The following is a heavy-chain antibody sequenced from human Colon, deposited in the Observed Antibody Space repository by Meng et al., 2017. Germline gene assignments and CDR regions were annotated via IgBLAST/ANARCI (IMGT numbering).Heavy chain of an antibody. V-gene: IGHV4-39*07. CDR1: GGSTRSPDFY. CDR3: ARRDGSARLCY. CDR2: IFHSGTT. Sequence: SETLSLTCTVSGGSTRSPDFYWGWIRQSPSAGLEWIGSIFHSGTTYYNPSLSSRLTISVDASKNQFYLRLNSVTAADTAVYCCARRDGSARLCYWGQGTLVTVSS. D-gene: IGHD5-24*01. J-gene: IGHJ4*02.